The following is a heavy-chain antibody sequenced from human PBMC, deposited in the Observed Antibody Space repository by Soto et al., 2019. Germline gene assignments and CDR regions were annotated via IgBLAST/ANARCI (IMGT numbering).Heavy chain of an antibody. CDR3: AKVRLGIVVVVAASHGMDV. V-gene: IGHV3-23*01. Sequence: EVQLLESGGGLVQPGGSLRLSCAASGFTFSSYAMSWVRQAPGKGLEWVSAISGSGGSTYYADSVKGRFTISRDNSKNTLYLQMNSLRAEDTDVYYGAKVRLGIVVVVAASHGMDVWGQGTTVTVSS. CDR2: ISGSGGST. CDR1: GFTFSSYA. J-gene: IGHJ6*02. D-gene: IGHD2-15*01.